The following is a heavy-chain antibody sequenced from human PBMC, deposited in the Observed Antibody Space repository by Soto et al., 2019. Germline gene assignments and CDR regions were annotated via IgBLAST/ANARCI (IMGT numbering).Heavy chain of an antibody. CDR2: ISSSGST. V-gene: IGHV4-31*03. Sequence: PSETLSLTCTASGDSIGGVGNWSWIRQFPGRGLEWIGCISSSGSTYYNPALNNRISLSLDTSQNQFSLKLLSVTAADTAIYYCARSGVTGIVIPSHWFDPWGQGTLVTVSS. J-gene: IGHJ5*02. D-gene: IGHD2-21*02. CDR3: ARSGVTGIVIPSHWFDP. CDR1: GDSIGGVGN.